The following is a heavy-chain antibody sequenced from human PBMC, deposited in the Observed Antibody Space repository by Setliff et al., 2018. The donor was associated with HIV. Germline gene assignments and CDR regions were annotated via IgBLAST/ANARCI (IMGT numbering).Heavy chain of an antibody. J-gene: IGHJ6*04. D-gene: IGHD6-19*01. CDR1: GGSFSSHT. Sequence: SVKVSCKASGGSFSSHTINWVRQAPGQGLEWMGEIIPIFGVANYARKFQGRVTITADESTSTAYMEMSSLRSEDMAIYYCARSDSGWPHYQYHHMDVWGKGTTVTVSS. V-gene: IGHV1-69*13. CDR3: ARSDSGWPHYQYHHMDV. CDR2: IIPIFGVA.